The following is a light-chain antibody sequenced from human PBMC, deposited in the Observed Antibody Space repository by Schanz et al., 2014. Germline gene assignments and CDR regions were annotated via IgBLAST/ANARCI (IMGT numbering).Light chain of an antibody. Sequence: QSALTQPASVSGSPGQSITISCTGTSSDVGSYNFVSWYQQHPGKAPKLMIYDVSNRPSGVSNRFSGSKSGYTASLTISGLQAEDEADYYCSSYTRSSTWVFGGGTKVTVL. CDR1: SSDVGSYNF. J-gene: IGLJ3*02. CDR2: DVS. V-gene: IGLV2-14*03. CDR3: SSYTRSSTWV.